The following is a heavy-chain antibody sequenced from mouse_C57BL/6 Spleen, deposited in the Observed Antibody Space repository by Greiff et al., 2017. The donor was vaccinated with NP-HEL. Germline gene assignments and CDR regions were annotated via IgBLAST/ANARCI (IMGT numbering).Heavy chain of an antibody. J-gene: IGHJ2*01. Sequence: DVKLVESGGGLVKPGGSLKLSCAASGFTFSSYTMSWVRQTPEKRLEWVATISGGGGNTYYPDSVKGRFTISRDNAKNTLYLQMSSLRSEDTALYYCAKLGRYFDYWGQGTTLTVSS. D-gene: IGHD4-1*01. CDR1: GFTFSSYT. V-gene: IGHV5-9*01. CDR2: ISGGGGNT. CDR3: AKLGRYFDY.